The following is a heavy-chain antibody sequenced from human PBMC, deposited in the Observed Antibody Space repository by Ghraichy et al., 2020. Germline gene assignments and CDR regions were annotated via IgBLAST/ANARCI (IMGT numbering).Heavy chain of an antibody. D-gene: IGHD4-17*01. J-gene: IGHJ4*02. Sequence: SVKVSCKASGYSFIGFYIHWVRQAPGQGLEWMGWIKPDSGVTHHAQSFQGRVTMTWDTSFRTAFMELSRLTSDDTAIYYCARIRPATSGRDYWGQGTLVTVSS. CDR2: IKPDSGVT. CDR1: GYSFIGFY. CDR3: ARIRPATSGRDY. V-gene: IGHV1-2*02.